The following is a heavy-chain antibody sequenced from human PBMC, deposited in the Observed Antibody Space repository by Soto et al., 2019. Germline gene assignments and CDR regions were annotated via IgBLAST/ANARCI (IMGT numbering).Heavy chain of an antibody. CDR1: GFTFSSYS. CDR3: ARDPGRSHEYSSSFDAFDI. CDR2: ISSSSSTI. J-gene: IGHJ3*02. Sequence: GESLKISCAASGFTFSSYSMNWVRQAPGKGLEWVSYISSSSSTIYYADSVKGRFTISRDNAKNSLYLQMNSLRDEDTAVYYCARDPGRSHEYSSSFDAFDIWGQGTMVTVSS. V-gene: IGHV3-48*02. D-gene: IGHD6-6*01.